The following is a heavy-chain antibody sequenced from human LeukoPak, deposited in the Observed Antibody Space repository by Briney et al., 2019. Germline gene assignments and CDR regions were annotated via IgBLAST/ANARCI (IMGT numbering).Heavy chain of an antibody. Sequence: TSETLSLTCAVSGGSISINNLWTWVRQPPGKGLEWIWEIYHSGSTNYNPSLKSRVTISVDKSKNQFTLNLSSVTAADTAVYHCARGGLRSSFDYWGQGTLVTVSS. J-gene: IGHJ4*02. CDR1: GGSISINNL. D-gene: IGHD5-12*01. CDR3: ARGGLRSSFDY. V-gene: IGHV4-4*02. CDR2: IYHSGST.